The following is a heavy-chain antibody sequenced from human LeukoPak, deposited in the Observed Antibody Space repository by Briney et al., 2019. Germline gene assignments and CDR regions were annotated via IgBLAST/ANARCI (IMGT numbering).Heavy chain of an antibody. CDR1: GFTFSSYA. D-gene: IGHD1-26*01. J-gene: IGHJ4*02. Sequence: GGSLRLSCAASGFTFSSYAMSWVRQAPGKGLEWVSAISGSTGSTYYADFVKGRFTISRDNSKNTLYLQMKSLRAEDTAVYYCAKDGERGSYSYFDYWGQGTLVTVSS. CDR2: ISGSTGST. V-gene: IGHV3-23*01. CDR3: AKDGERGSYSYFDY.